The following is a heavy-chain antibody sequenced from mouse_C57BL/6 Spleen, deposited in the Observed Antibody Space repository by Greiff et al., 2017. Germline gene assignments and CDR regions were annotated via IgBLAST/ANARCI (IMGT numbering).Heavy chain of an antibody. J-gene: IGHJ2*01. D-gene: IGHD2-5*01. CDR2: IYPGDGDT. Sequence: VQLQQSGPELVKPGASVKISCKASGYAFSSSWMYWVKQRPGKGLEWIGRIYPGDGDTNYNGKFKGKATLTADKSTSTAYMQLSSRTSADSAVYFCARIYYNNYDYFDYWGQGTTLTVSS. V-gene: IGHV1-82*01. CDR3: ARIYYNNYDYFDY. CDR1: GYAFSSSW.